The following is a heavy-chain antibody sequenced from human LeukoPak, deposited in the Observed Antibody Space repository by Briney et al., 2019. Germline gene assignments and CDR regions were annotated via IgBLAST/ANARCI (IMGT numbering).Heavy chain of an antibody. J-gene: IGHJ4*02. V-gene: IGHV1-2*02. CDR2: INPNSGGT. CDR1: GYTFTGYY. D-gene: IGHD3-22*01. CDR3: ARGVDPVYYYDSSGYTFDY. Sequence: ASVKVSCKASGYTFTGYYMHWVRQAPGQGLEWMGWINPNSGGTNYAQKFQGRVTMTRDTSISTAYMELSRLRSDDTAVYYCARGVDPVYYYDSSGYTFDYWGQGTLVTVSS.